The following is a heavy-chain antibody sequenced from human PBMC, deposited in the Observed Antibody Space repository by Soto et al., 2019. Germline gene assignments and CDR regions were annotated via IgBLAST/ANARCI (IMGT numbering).Heavy chain of an antibody. V-gene: IGHV4-34*01. CDR1: GGSFSGYY. J-gene: IGHJ5*02. CDR2: INHGGST. CDR3: ARTYYFGSGSYYFALDL. D-gene: IGHD3-10*01. Sequence: QVQLQQWGAGLLKSSETLSLTCAVYGGSFSGYYWTWIRQPPGKGLEWLGEINHGGSTNYNPSLTSRVTREAEEYKKHLAQNQCSVTAADTAVYYCARTYYFGSGSYYFALDLWGQGTLVTVSS.